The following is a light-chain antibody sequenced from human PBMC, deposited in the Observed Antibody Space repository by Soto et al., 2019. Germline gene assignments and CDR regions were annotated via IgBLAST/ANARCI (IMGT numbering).Light chain of an antibody. CDR1: QGISSY. CDR3: QQYYSYPWT. Sequence: AIGMTQPPSSFSASTGDRVTITFRASQGISSYLAWYQQKPGKAPKLLIYAASTLQSGVPSRFSGSGSGTDFTLTISCLQSEDFATYYCQQYYSYPWTFGQGTKVDIK. V-gene: IGKV1-8*01. CDR2: AAS. J-gene: IGKJ1*01.